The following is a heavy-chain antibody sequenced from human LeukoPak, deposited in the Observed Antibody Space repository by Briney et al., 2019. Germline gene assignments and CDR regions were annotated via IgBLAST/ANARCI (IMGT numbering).Heavy chain of an antibody. CDR3: ARDDTGYGLFDS. J-gene: IGHJ5*01. CDR2: ISYDGSNK. CDR1: GFTFISYA. V-gene: IGHV3-30-3*01. D-gene: IGHD5-12*01. Sequence: GGSLRLSCAASGFTFISYAMHWVRQAPGKGPEWVTLISYDGSNKYYADSVKGRFTISRDNSKNTLYLQMNSLRPEDTAVYYCARDDTGYGLFDSWGQGTLVTVSS.